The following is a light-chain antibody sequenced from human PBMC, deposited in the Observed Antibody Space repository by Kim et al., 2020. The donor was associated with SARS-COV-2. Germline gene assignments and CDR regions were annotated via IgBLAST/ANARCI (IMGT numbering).Light chain of an antibody. CDR3: QVWDSSSDHVV. V-gene: IGLV3-21*04. Sequence: SYELTQPPSVSVAPGKTARLTCGGNNIGSKSVHWYQRKPGQAPVLVIYYDSDRPSGIPERFSGSNSGNTATLTISRVEAGDEADYYCQVWDSSSDHVVFGGGTQLTVL. J-gene: IGLJ2*01. CDR1: NIGSKS. CDR2: YDS.